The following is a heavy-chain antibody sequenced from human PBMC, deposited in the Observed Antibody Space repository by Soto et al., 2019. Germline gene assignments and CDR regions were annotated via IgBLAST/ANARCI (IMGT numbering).Heavy chain of an antibody. Sequence: QVQLQESGPGLVKPSETLSLTCSVSGGSISSYYWSWIRQPPGKGLEWIGYIYYTGSTNYNPSLRSRVTISVDTSKNQLSLKLSSVTAADTAVYYCARGQLRLEYWGQGTLVTVSS. CDR2: IYYTGST. CDR1: GGSISSYY. V-gene: IGHV4-59*01. D-gene: IGHD5-18*01. CDR3: ARGQLRLEY. J-gene: IGHJ4*02.